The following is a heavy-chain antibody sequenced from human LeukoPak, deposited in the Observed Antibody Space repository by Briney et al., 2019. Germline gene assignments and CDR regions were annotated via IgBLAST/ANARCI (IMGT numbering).Heavy chain of an antibody. CDR3: ARDLAYSRLDY. V-gene: IGHV3-23*01. Sequence: GGSLRLSCAAPGFRFSTYAMSWVRQAPGKGLEWVSVVSGTGGRTYYADSVKGRFTISRDNSKNTLYLQMNSLRVEDTAFYYCARDLAYSRLDYWGQGMLVTVSS. CDR2: VSGTGGRT. D-gene: IGHD5-18*01. J-gene: IGHJ4*02. CDR1: GFRFSTYA.